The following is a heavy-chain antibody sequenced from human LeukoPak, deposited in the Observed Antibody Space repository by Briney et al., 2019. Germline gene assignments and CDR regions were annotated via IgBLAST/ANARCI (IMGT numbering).Heavy chain of an antibody. CDR2: IYSGGST. D-gene: IGHD3-10*01. Sequence: GGSLRLSCAPSGFTACSNYMCWVRQAPGKGLEWVSVIYSGGSTYYADSVKGRFTISRDNSKNTLYLQMNSLRAEDTAVYYCASERITMVRGVIPYYFVDVWGKGTTVTVSS. CDR3: ASERITMVRGVIPYYFVDV. CDR1: GFTACSNY. J-gene: IGHJ6*03. V-gene: IGHV3-53*01.